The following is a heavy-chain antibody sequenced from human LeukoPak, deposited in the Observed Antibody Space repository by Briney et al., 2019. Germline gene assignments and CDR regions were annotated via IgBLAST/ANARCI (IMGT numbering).Heavy chain of an antibody. V-gene: IGHV4-39*01. CDR2: IYYSGST. CDR3: AGSGIAARPYFDY. CDR1: GGSISSSSYY. J-gene: IGHJ4*02. D-gene: IGHD6-6*01. Sequence: SETLSLTCTVSGGSISSSSYYWGWIRQPPGKGLEWIGSIYYSGSTYYNPSLKSRVTISVDTSKNQFSLKLSPVTAADTAVYYCAGSGIAARPYFDYWGQGTLVTVSS.